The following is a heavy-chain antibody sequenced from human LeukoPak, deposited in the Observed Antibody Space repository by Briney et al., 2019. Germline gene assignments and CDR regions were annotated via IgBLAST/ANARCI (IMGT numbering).Heavy chain of an antibody. J-gene: IGHJ4*02. V-gene: IGHV4-4*07. CDR3: TEDTYCSGTTCNGGPGDY. D-gene: IGHD2-2*01. CDR2: IYASGST. Sequence: SETLSLTCTVSGGSISSQYWSWIRQPTGKGLEWIGRIYASGSTNYNPSLKSRVTMSVDTSKNQFSLKLSSVTAADTAVFYCTEDTYCSGTTCNGGPGDYWGQGILVTVSS. CDR1: GGSISSQY.